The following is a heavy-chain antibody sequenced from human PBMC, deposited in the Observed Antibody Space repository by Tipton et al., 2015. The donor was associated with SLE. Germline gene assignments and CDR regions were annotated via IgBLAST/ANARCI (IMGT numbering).Heavy chain of an antibody. J-gene: IGHJ3*02. V-gene: IGHV4-31*03. Sequence: TLSLTCTVPGGSISSGGYYWSWIRQHPGKGLEWIGYIDYSGSTYYNPSLKSRVTISVDTSKNQFSLKLSSVTAADTAVYYCARDTGAAAGSDAFDIWGQGTRVTVSS. CDR3: ARDTGAAAGSDAFDI. CDR2: IDYSGST. CDR1: GGSISSGGYY. D-gene: IGHD6-13*01.